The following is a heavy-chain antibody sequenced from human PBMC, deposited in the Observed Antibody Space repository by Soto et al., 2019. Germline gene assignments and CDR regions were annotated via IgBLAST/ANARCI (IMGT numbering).Heavy chain of an antibody. J-gene: IGHJ6*02. D-gene: IGHD6-13*01. Sequence: ASVQVSCKASGYTFTSYDINWVRQATGQGLEWMGWMNPNSGNTGYAQKFQGRVTMTRNTSISTAYMELSSLRSEDTAVYYCARGPKSSSLYTHGYYSYGMDVWGQGTTVTVSS. CDR1: GYTFTSYD. V-gene: IGHV1-8*01. CDR2: MNPNSGNT. CDR3: ARGPKSSSLYTHGYYSYGMDV.